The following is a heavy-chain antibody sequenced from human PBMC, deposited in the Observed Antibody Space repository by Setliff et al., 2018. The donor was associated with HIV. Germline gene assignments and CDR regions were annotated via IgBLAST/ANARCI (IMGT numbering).Heavy chain of an antibody. Sequence: SETLSLTCAVYGGSFSGYYWSWIRQPPGKGLEWIGEINHSGNTNYNPSLKSRVTISIDTSKNQFTLNLSSVTAAVTAVYYCARGPTERYYESRGYYYFDNWGQGTQVTVSS. J-gene: IGHJ4*02. D-gene: IGHD3-22*01. V-gene: IGHV4-34*01. CDR2: INHSGNT. CDR1: GGSFSGYY. CDR3: ARGPTERYYESRGYYYFDN.